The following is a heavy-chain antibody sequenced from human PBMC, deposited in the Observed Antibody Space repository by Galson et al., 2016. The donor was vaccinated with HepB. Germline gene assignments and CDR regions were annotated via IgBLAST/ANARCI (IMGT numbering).Heavy chain of an antibody. J-gene: IGHJ4*02. CDR2: ISSSGGTT. CDR3: AKERRIGRGNCNLDY. CDR1: GFTFSSHS. V-gene: IGHV3-23*01. D-gene: IGHD2/OR15-2a*01. Sequence: SLRLSCAASGFTFSSHSMPWVRQAPGKGLEWVSGISSSGGTTSYADSVKGRFTISRDNSKNTLFLQMSSLRVEDTAVYYCAKERRIGRGNCNLDYWGQGTLVTVSS.